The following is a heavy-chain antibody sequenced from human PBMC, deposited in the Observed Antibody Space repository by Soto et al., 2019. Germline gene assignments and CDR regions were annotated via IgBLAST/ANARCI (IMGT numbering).Heavy chain of an antibody. Sequence: WGSLRLSCAASGFSFSSYAMSWVRQAPPQGLEWVSSISTRVGLTYYADSVKGRFSISRDNSANAVYLDMDNLRAEDTGIYYCAKEFYYDASGPCSDLYFDSWGKGDMVAVSS. V-gene: IGHV3-23*01. CDR3: AKEFYYDASGPCSDLYFDS. D-gene: IGHD3-22*01. CDR1: GFSFSSYA. J-gene: IGHJ4*01. CDR2: ISTRVGLT.